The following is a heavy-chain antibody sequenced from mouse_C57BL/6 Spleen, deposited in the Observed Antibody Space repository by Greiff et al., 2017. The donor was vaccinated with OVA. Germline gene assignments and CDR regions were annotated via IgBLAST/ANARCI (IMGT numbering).Heavy chain of an antibody. CDR3: TREENLYDGYYESSAMDY. Sequence: VQLQQPGAELVKPGASVKLSCKASGYTFTSYWMHWVKQRPGQGLEWIGMIHPNSGSTNYNEKFKSKATLTVDKSSSTAYMQLSSLTSEDSAVYSYTREENLYDGYYESSAMDYWGQGTSVTVSS. CDR2: IHPNSGST. D-gene: IGHD2-3*01. J-gene: IGHJ4*01. V-gene: IGHV1-64*01. CDR1: GYTFTSYW.